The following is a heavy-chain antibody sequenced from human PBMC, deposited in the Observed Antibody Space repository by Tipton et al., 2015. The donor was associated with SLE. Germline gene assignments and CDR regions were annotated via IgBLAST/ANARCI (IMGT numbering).Heavy chain of an antibody. J-gene: IGHJ3*02. CDR2: INHSGST. CDR3: ARDDGIVVDSAFDI. CDR1: GGSFSGYY. V-gene: IGHV4-34*01. Sequence: LRLSCAVYGGSFSGYYWSWIRQPPGEGLEWIGEINHSGSTNYNPSLKSRVTISVDTSKNQFSLKLSSVTAADTAVYYCARDDGIVVDSAFDIWGQGTMVTVSS. D-gene: IGHD3-22*01.